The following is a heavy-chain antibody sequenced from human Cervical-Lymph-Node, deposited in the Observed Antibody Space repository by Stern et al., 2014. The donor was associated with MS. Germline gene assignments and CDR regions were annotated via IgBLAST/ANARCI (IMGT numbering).Heavy chain of an antibody. D-gene: IGHD6-6*01. J-gene: IGHJ3*02. CDR3: AHRRLATLYDAFDI. CDR1: GFSLNSRGEV. V-gene: IGHV2-5*02. Sequence: QITLKESGPTLVKPTQTLTLTCTFSGFSLNSRGEVVGWIRQPPGKALDWLAVIYWDDVKRYSPSLKSRLTLTKDTAKNQVVLTVTNMDPGDSATYYCAHRRLATLYDAFDIWGQGTRVTVSS. CDR2: IYWDDVK.